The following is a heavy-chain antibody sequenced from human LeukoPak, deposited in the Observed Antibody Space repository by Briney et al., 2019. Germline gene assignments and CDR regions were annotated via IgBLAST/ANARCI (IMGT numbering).Heavy chain of an antibody. D-gene: IGHD2-15*01. CDR3: VKGSASARPYYFDY. Sequence: GGSLRLSCAASGFTFSNYYMSWIRQAPGKGLEWVSYISSSSSTIYYADSVKGRFTISRDNAKNSLYLQMSSLRAEDTGIYFCVKGSASARPYYFDYWAQGGLVAVSS. J-gene: IGHJ4*02. CDR1: GFTFSNYY. V-gene: IGHV3-11*01. CDR2: ISSSSSTI.